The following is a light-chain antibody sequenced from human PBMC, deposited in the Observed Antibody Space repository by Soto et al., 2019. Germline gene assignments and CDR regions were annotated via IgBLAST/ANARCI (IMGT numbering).Light chain of an antibody. Sequence: IVMTQSPATLSVSLGERVTLSCRASRSAGNNLAWYQQRVGQAPRLVIFDTSTRATGIPARFSGSGSETAFTLTINSLQAEDFAVYYCQHYNNWFLTFGGGTKVEIK. CDR1: RSAGNN. CDR2: DTS. V-gene: IGKV3D-15*01. J-gene: IGKJ4*01. CDR3: QHYNNWFLT.